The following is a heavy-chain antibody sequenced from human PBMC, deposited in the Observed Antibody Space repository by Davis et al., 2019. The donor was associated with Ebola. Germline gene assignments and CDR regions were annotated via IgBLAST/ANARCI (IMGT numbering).Heavy chain of an antibody. J-gene: IGHJ3*02. D-gene: IGHD1-20*01. CDR1: GNSFTSHW. V-gene: IGHV5-51*01. CDR3: ASLRRTITGMDDAFDI. CDR2: IYTGDSDT. Sequence: GESLKISCKDSGNSFTSHWIGWERQMPGKGLEWMGIIYTGDSDTRYSPSFRGQVTISAGKSIKTAFLQWSSLKASDTAMYYCASLRRTITGMDDAFDIWGQGTMVTVSS.